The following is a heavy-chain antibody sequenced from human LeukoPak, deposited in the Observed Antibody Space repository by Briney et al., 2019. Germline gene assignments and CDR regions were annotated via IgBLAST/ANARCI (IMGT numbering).Heavy chain of an antibody. V-gene: IGHV3-30*18. D-gene: IGHD6-6*01. Sequence: GRSLRLSCAASGFTFSSYGMHWVRQAPGKGLEWVAVISYDGSNKYYADSVKGRFTISRDNSKNTLYLQMNSLRAGDTAVYYCAKEGIDSGSNWFDPWGQGTLVTVSS. J-gene: IGHJ5*02. CDR2: ISYDGSNK. CDR3: AKEGIDSGSNWFDP. CDR1: GFTFSSYG.